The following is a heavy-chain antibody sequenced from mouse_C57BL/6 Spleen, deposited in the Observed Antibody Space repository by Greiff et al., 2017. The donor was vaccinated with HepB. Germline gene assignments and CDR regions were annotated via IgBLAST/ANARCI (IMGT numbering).Heavy chain of an antibody. CDR1: GYTFTSYW. J-gene: IGHJ4*01. CDR2: IDPSDSET. Sequence: VKLQQPGAELVRPGSSVKLSCKASGYTFTSYWMHWVKQRPIQGLEWIGNIDPSDSETHYNQKFKDKATLTVDKSSSTAYMQLSSLTSEDSAVYYCARGAQATYAMDYWGQGTSVTVSS. D-gene: IGHD3-2*02. V-gene: IGHV1-52*01. CDR3: ARGAQATYAMDY.